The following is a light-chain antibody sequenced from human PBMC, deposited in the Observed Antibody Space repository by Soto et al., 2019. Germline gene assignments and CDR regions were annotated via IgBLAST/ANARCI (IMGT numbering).Light chain of an antibody. CDR1: SSNIGAGYD. V-gene: IGLV1-40*01. CDR2: GNS. J-gene: IGLJ2*01. CDR3: QSYDCSLSGSGVL. Sequence: QSVLTQPPSVSGAPGQRVTISCTGSSSNIGAGYDVHWYQQLPGTAPKLLIYGNSNRPSGVPDRFSGSKSGTSASLAITGVQAEDEADYYCQSYDCSLSGSGVLFGGGTKVTV.